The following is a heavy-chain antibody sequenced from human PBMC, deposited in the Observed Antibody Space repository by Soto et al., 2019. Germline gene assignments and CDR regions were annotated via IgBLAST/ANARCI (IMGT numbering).Heavy chain of an antibody. CDR3: AKDTYSRSWYF. J-gene: IGHJ4*02. CDR2: IDKIVGDT. CDR1: GFTFTNYL. V-gene: IGHV3-23*05. Sequence: EVQLLESGGDLVQPGGSLRLSCAASGFTFTNYLMTWVRQAPGKGLEWVSSIDKIVGDTYYADSVKGRFTISRDNSKNTLYLQMNGLRAEDTALYYCAKDTYSRSWYFWGQGTLVTVSS. D-gene: IGHD2-2*01.